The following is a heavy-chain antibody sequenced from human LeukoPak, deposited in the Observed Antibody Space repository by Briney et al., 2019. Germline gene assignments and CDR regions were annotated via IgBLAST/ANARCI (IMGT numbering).Heavy chain of an antibody. D-gene: IGHD3-22*01. CDR2: ISAYYGNT. CDR3: VRDWYYYDSSAYYPDY. J-gene: IGHJ4*02. CDR1: GYTFSSYG. Sequence: ASVKVSCKASGYTFSSYGISWVRQAPGQGLEWVGWISAYYGNTNYAQKLQDRVTMTTDTSTSIAYMELRSLRSDDTAEYYCVRDWYYYDSSAYYPDYWRQGTLVAVSS. V-gene: IGHV1-18*01.